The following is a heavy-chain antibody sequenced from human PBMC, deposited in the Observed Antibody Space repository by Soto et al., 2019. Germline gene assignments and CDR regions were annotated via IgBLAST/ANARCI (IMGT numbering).Heavy chain of an antibody. CDR3: AKDTMVAAARRGLVV. D-gene: IGHD6-13*01. Sequence: PSETLSLTCAVSGDSISSRHWWTWVRQPPEKGLEWIGEIHHSGNTNYNPSLKGRVAISVDKSKSQFSLRVSSVTAADTAVYYCAKDTMVAAARRGLVVWGQGTTVNGYS. CDR2: IHHSGNT. CDR1: GDSISSRHW. J-gene: IGHJ6*02. V-gene: IGHV4-4*02.